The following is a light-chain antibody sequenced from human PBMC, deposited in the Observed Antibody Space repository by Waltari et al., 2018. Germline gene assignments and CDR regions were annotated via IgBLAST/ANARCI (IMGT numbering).Light chain of an antibody. CDR3: AAWDDSLSGNV. CDR1: SFNIGTNY. Sequence: VLTQPPSPSGPLGQRVTFSCSGGSFNIGTNYVDWYQQLPGTAPKLLIFRNNQRPSGVPDRFSGSKSGTSASLAISGLRSEDEADYYCAAWDDSLSGNVFGTGTKVTAL. J-gene: IGLJ1*01. CDR2: RNN. V-gene: IGLV1-47*01.